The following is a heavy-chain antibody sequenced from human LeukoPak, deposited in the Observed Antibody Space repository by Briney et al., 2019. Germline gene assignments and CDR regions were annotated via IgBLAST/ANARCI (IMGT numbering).Heavy chain of an antibody. J-gene: IGHJ4*02. Sequence: GGSLRLSCAASGLTFSSYSMNWVRQAPGKGLEWVSSISSSSSYIYYADSVKGRFTISRDNAKNSLYLQMNSLRAEDTAVYYCGRSVEQLVLFDYWGQGTLVTVSS. CDR1: GLTFSSYS. CDR3: GRSVEQLVLFDY. CDR2: ISSSSSYI. D-gene: IGHD6-13*01. V-gene: IGHV3-21*01.